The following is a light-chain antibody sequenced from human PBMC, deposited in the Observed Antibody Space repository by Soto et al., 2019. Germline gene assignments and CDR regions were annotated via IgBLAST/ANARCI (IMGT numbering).Light chain of an antibody. V-gene: IGKV3-20*01. CDR1: QSVRSTS. Sequence: VLTQSPGTLSLSPWERATLSCRASQSVRSTSLVWYQQKPAQAPRLLIYGASSRATGIPDRFSGGGSGTDFTLTISRLEPEDFAVYYCQQYGSSPWTFGQGAKVDIK. J-gene: IGKJ1*01. CDR2: GAS. CDR3: QQYGSSPWT.